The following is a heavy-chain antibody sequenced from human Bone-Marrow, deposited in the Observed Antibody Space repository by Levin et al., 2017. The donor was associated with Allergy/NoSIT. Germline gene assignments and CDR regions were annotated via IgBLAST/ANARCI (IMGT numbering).Heavy chain of an antibody. CDR1: GFTFDDYA. V-gene: IGHV3-9*01. J-gene: IGHJ3*01. D-gene: IGHD3-3*01. Sequence: SCVGSGFTFDDYAMHWVRQAPGKGLEWVSGISWNSGSIGYADSVQGRFTISRDNAKNSLYLQMNSLRPEDTAFYYCAKDTIFELGNRREGVFDVWGHGTMVIVSS. CDR2: ISWNSGSI. CDR3: AKDTIFELGNRREGVFDV.